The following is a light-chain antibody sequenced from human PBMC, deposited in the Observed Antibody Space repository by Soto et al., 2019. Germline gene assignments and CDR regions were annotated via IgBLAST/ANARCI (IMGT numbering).Light chain of an antibody. CDR2: AAS. J-gene: IGKJ2*01. CDR1: QGISNY. Sequence: DIQMTQSPSSLSASVGDRVTITCRASQGISNYLAWYQQKPGKVPKLLLYAASTLQSGVPSRFSGSGSGTDFTITISRLQPEDVATYYSQKYNSAPYTFGHGTKLEIK. CDR3: QKYNSAPYT. V-gene: IGKV1-27*01.